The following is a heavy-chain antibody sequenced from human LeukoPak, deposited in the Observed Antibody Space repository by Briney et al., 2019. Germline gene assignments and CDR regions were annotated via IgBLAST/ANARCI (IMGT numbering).Heavy chain of an antibody. CDR3: ARAMVRGVITPDY. CDR1: GYTFTGYY. D-gene: IGHD3-10*01. J-gene: IGHJ4*02. V-gene: IGHV1-2*06. Sequence: ATVKVSCKASGYTFTGYYMHWVRQAPGQGLEWMGRINPNSGGTNYAQKFQGRVTMTRDTSISTAYMELSRLRSDDTAVYYCARAMVRGVITPDYWGQGTLVTVSS. CDR2: INPNSGGT.